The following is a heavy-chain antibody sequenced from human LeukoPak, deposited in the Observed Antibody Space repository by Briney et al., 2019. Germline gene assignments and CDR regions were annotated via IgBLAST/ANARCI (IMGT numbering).Heavy chain of an antibody. CDR1: GYTFTGYY. Sequence: ASVKVSRKASGYTFTGYYMHWGRQAPGQGHEWMGRINPNSGGTNYAQKFQGRVTMTRDTSNSTAYMELSRLRSDDTAVYYCARALDQYYDFWSGYTPSDWGQGTLVTVSS. CDR3: ARALDQYYDFWSGYTPSD. D-gene: IGHD3-3*01. J-gene: IGHJ4*02. CDR2: INPNSGGT. V-gene: IGHV1-2*06.